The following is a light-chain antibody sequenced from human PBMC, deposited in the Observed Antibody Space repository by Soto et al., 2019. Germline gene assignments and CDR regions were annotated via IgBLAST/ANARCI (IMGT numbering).Light chain of an antibody. CDR3: NSYTSSSTYV. Sequence: QSVLTQPASGSGSPGQSITISCTGTSSDVGGYNYVSWYQQHPGKAPKLVIYDVSNRPSGVSNRFSGSKSGNTASLTISGLQAEDEADHYCNSYTSSSTYVFGAGPKVTVL. J-gene: IGLJ1*01. CDR2: DVS. V-gene: IGLV2-14*01. CDR1: SSDVGGYNY.